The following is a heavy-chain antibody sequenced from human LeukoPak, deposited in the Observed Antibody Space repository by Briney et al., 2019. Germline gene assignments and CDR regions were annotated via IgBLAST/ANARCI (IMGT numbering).Heavy chain of an antibody. V-gene: IGHV3-48*03. Sequence: PGGSLRLSCAASGFTFSSYEMNWVRQAPGKGLEWVSYISRSGTTIYYADSVKGRFTISRDNAKNSLYLQMNSLRAEDTAVYYCATNSGTYEYWGQGTLVTVSS. CDR3: ATNSGTYEY. CDR2: ISRSGTTI. CDR1: GFTFSSYE. D-gene: IGHD1-26*01. J-gene: IGHJ4*02.